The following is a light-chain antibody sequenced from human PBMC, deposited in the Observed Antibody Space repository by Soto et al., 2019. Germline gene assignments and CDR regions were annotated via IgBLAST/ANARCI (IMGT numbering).Light chain of an antibody. Sequence: QSVLTQPASVSGSPGQSMAISCTGTTSDVGGYNYVSWYQQHPGKVPKLLIHEVSNRPSGVSNRFSGSKSGNTASLTISGLQAEDEADYYCLSKTSTISYVFGTGTKVTV. CDR3: LSKTSTISYV. CDR1: TSDVGGYNY. CDR2: EVS. J-gene: IGLJ1*01. V-gene: IGLV2-14*01.